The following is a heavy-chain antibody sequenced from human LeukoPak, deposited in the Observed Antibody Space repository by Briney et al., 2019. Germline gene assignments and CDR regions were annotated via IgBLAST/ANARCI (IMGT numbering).Heavy chain of an antibody. CDR3: STGGGTNDY. CDR1: GFTFNNAW. V-gene: IGHV3-15*01. CDR2: IRAETAGGTT. D-gene: IGHD2-15*01. Sequence: GGSLRLSCAASGFTFNNAWMSWVRRAPGKGLEWVGRIRAETAGGTTDYGAPVKGRFTISRDDSKNTLYLQMNSLKTEDTAVYFCSTGGGTNDYWGQGTLVTVSS. J-gene: IGHJ4*02.